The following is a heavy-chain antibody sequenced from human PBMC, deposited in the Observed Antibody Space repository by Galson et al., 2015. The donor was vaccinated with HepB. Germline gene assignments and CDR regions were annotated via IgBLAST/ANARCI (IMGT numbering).Heavy chain of an antibody. J-gene: IGHJ3*02. CDR2: IYSSGRT. V-gene: IGHV4-39*07. CDR3: ARTQGVPLDI. Sequence: SETLSLTCGVSGGSISSSSSYWAWIRQSPGKGLEWIGSIYSSGRTLYKPSLRSRVTISVDTSKNQFSLKLSSVTAADTAVYYCARTQGVPLDIWGQGTMVTVSS. CDR1: GGSISSSSSY. D-gene: IGHD3-16*01.